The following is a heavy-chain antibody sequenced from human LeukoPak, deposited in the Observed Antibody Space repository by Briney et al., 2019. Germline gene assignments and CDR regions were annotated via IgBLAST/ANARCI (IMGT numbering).Heavy chain of an antibody. D-gene: IGHD4-17*01. CDR2: ISWNSGSI. CDR1: GFTFDDYA. J-gene: IGHJ4*02. V-gene: IGHV3-9*01. CDR3: AKDPGGHGDYRNPRTY. Sequence: GGSLRLSCAASGFTFDDYAMHWVRQAPGKGLEWVSGISWNSGSIGYADSVKGRFTISRDNAKNSLYLQMSSLRAEDTAVYYCAKDPGGHGDYRNPRTYWGQGTLVTVSP.